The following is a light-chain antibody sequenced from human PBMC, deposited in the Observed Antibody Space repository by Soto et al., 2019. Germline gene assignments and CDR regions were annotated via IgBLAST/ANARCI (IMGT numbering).Light chain of an antibody. CDR2: KAS. Sequence: FQMTQSPSTLSASVGDRVSITCRASQTIFSWLAWYQQKPGKAPKLLIYKASRLEGGVPSRYSGSGSGTEFTLTISGLQPDDFATYYCQQYNSYPYSFGQGTKVHIK. CDR1: QTIFSW. CDR3: QQYNSYPYS. V-gene: IGKV1-5*03. J-gene: IGKJ2*03.